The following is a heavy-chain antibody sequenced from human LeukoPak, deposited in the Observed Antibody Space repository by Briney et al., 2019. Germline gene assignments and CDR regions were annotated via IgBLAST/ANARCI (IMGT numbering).Heavy chain of an antibody. CDR2: ISIAGEI. CDR1: EGSLSGYF. D-gene: IGHD1/OR15-1a*01. J-gene: IGHJ2*01. CDR3: VRQIGTGAFDL. Sequence: SETLSLTCAVYEGSLSGYFWSWIRQPPGKGLEWIGEISIAGEINYNPSLRSRATISMDTTKNQFSLRLTSVIAADTALYYCVRQIGTGAFDLWGRDRVVTVSS. V-gene: IGHV4-34*01.